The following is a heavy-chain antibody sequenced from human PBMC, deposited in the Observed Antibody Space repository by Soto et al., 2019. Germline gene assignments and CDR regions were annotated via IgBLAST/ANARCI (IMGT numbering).Heavy chain of an antibody. CDR2: IYYRGST. CDR1: GGSISSSPYY. D-gene: IGHD3-10*01. CDR3: AKHFNDGLYDAFYI. J-gene: IGHJ3*02. Sequence: PSETLSLTCTVSGGSISSSPYYWGWIRQPPGKGLEWIGSIYYRGSTYYTPSLKSRVTISVDTSKTHFSLKLSSVTAADTAVYYCAKHFNDGLYDAFYIWGQGTILTVSS. V-gene: IGHV4-39*01.